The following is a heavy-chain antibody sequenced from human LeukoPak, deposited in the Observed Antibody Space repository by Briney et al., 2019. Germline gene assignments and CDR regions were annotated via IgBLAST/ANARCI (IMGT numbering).Heavy chain of an antibody. CDR2: ISGSGGST. CDR3: ARTNYDFWSGPAGALDY. V-gene: IGHV3-23*01. Sequence: GSLRLSCAASGFTFSSYAMSWVRQAPGKGLEWVSAISGSGGSTYYADSVKGRFTISRDNSKNTLYLQMNSLRAEDTAVYYCARTNYDFWSGPAGALDYWGQGTLVTVSS. D-gene: IGHD3-3*01. CDR1: GFTFSSYA. J-gene: IGHJ4*02.